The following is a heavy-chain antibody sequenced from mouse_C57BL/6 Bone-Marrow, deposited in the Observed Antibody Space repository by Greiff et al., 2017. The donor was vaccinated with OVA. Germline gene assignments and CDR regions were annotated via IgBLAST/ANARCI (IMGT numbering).Heavy chain of an antibody. CDR3: ARHEDGYYASYFDY. CDR1: GYAFSSSW. Sequence: VQLQQSGPELVKPGASVKISCKASGYAFSSSWMNWVKQRPGKGLEWIGRIYPGDGDTNYNGKFKGKATLTADKSSSTASRQRSSLTSGDSAVYFCARHEDGYYASYFDYWGQGTTLTVSS. V-gene: IGHV1-82*01. CDR2: IYPGDGDT. D-gene: IGHD2-3*01. J-gene: IGHJ2*01.